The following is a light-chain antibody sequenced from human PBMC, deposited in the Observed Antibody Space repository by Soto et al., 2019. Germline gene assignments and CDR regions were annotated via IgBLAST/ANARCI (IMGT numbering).Light chain of an antibody. CDR1: QSLSTY. Sequence: DIQMTQSPSSLSASVGDRVTITCRASQSLSTYLYWYQQKPGKAPKLLSYDTSSWQSGVPSRFSGSVSGTDFTPTISSLQPEAFATYYCQQSYYTPVTCRGGPKVEIK. V-gene: IGKV1-39*01. CDR2: DTS. J-gene: IGKJ4*01. CDR3: QQSYYTPVT.